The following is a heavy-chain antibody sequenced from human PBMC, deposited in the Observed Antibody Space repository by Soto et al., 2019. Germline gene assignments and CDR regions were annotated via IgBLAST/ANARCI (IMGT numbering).Heavy chain of an antibody. CDR1: GYTFTSHD. V-gene: IGHV1-8*01. CDR3: ASDMSTT. J-gene: IGHJ5*02. D-gene: IGHD2-2*01. Sequence: QVQLVQSGAEGKKPGASVKVSCKASGYTFTSHDINGMRQATGQGLEWMGWMNPNSGHTNYAQKFQGRVTMTRDTSISTAYMEWSSQRSEDTAIYYCASDMSTTWGQGTLVTVSS. CDR2: MNPNSGHT.